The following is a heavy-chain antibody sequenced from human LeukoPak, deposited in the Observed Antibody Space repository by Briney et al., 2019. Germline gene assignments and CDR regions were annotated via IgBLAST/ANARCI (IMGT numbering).Heavy chain of an antibody. CDR1: GYTFTSYG. V-gene: IGHV1-18*01. D-gene: IGHD3-10*01. Sequence: GASVKVSCKASGYTFTSYGISWVRQAPGQGLEWMGWISAYNGNTNYAQKLQGRVTMTTDTSTSTAYMELRSLRSDDTAVYYCARDEDAVLLWFGELLATYYFDYWGQGTLVTVSS. CDR3: ARDEDAVLLWFGELLATYYFDY. J-gene: IGHJ4*02. CDR2: ISAYNGNT.